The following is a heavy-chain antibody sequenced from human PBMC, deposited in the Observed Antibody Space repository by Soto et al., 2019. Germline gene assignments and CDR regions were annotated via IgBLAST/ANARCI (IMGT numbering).Heavy chain of an antibody. CDR3: VSSTLDYCVREYYYYGMDV. V-gene: IGHV3-21*01. CDR1: GFTFSSYS. CDR2: ISSSSSYI. Sequence: GGSLRLSCAASGFTFSSYSMNWVRQAPGKGLEWVSSISSSSSYIYYADSVKGRFTISRDNAKNSLYLQMNSLRAEDTAVYYCVSSTLDYCVREYYYYGMDVWGQGTSVTVSS. J-gene: IGHJ6*02. D-gene: IGHD2-21*01.